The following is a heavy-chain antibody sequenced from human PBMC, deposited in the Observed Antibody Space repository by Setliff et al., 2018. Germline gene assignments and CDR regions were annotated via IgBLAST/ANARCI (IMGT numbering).Heavy chain of an antibody. V-gene: IGHV1-69*05. CDR1: GFVFTNYG. Sequence: SVKVSCKASGFVFTNYGITWVRQAPGQGLEWMGGTIPIFGTTDYAQKFQGRVTIITDESTSTAFMQLSSLRSEDTAVYYCVREGVDSRSSTDYRYYMDVWGKGTTVTVSS. CDR2: TIPIFGTT. D-gene: IGHD3-22*01. CDR3: VREGVDSRSSTDYRYYMDV. J-gene: IGHJ6*03.